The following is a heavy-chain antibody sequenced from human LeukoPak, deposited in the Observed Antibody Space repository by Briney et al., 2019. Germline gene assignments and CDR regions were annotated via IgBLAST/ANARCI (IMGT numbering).Heavy chain of an antibody. CDR1: EYIFTGYY. D-gene: IGHD5-24*01. J-gene: IGHJ4*02. CDR3: ARDLGDTIIGY. CDR2: INPNSGGT. Sequence: ASVKVSCKASEYIFTGYYMHWVRQAPGQGLEWMGWINPNSGGTNYAQKFQGRFIMTRDTSTSTVYMELSSLRSEDTAVYYCARDLGDTIIGYWGQGTLVTVSS. V-gene: IGHV1-2*02.